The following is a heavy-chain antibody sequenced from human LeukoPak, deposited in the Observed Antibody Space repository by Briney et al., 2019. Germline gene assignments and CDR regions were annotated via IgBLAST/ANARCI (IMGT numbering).Heavy chain of an antibody. D-gene: IGHD3-3*01. J-gene: IGHJ5*02. CDR2: INHSGST. CDR1: GGSFSGYY. CDR3: ARGIPSYYDFWSGQRGTYWSDP. V-gene: IGHV4-34*01. Sequence: SETLSLTCAVYGGSFSGYYWSWIRQPPGKGLEWIGEINHSGSTNYNPSLKSRVTISADTSKNQFSLKLSSVTAADTAVYYCARGIPSYYDFWSGQRGTYWSDPWGQGTLVTVSS.